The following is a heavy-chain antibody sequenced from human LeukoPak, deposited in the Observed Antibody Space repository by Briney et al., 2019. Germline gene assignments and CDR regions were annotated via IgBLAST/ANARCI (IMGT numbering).Heavy chain of an antibody. D-gene: IGHD3-10*01. V-gene: IGHV3-21*01. J-gene: IGHJ5*02. CDR2: ISSSSSYI. CDR3: ARDVFPSSNWFDP. Sequence: PGGSLRLSCAASGFTFSSYAMSWVRQAPGKGLEWVSSISSSSSYIYYADSVKGRFTISRDNAKNSLYLQMNSLRAEDTAVYYCARDVFPSSNWFDPWGQGTLVTVSS. CDR1: GFTFSSYA.